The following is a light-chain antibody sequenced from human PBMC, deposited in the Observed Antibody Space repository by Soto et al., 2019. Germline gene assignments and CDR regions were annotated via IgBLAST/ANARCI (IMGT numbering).Light chain of an antibody. CDR2: DVS. Sequence: QSALTQPASVSGSPGQSITISCTGTSSDVGVYNYVSWYQQHPGKAPKLMIYDVSNRPSGVSNRFSGSKSGNTASLTISGLQAEDEADHYCSSYTSSSTVVFGGGTKLTVL. V-gene: IGLV2-14*01. CDR3: SSYTSSSTVV. CDR1: SSDVGVYNY. J-gene: IGLJ2*01.